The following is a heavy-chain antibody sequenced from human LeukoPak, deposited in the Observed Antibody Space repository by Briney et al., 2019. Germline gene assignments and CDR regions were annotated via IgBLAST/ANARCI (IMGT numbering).Heavy chain of an antibody. CDR1: GGSISSNGYY. CDR3: ARNTSSSPWFDP. Sequence: SETLSLTCTVSGGSISSNGYYWSWVRQHPGKGLEWIGHIYYSRSTSYNPSLRSRPTISVDTSKNQFSLKLSSVTAADTAVYYCARNTSSSPWFDPWGQGTLVTVSS. CDR2: IYYSRST. J-gene: IGHJ5*02. D-gene: IGHD6-6*01. V-gene: IGHV4-31*03.